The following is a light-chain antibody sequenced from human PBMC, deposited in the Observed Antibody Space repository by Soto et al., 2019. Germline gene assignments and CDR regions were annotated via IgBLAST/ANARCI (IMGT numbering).Light chain of an antibody. CDR2: GNR. CDR1: SSNLGAGYD. J-gene: IGLJ3*02. CDR3: QAYVYSLTAAV. Sequence: QSVLTQPPSVSGAPGQRGTISCTGNSSNLGAGYDVHWYQQLPGAAPKLVIFGNRNRPSGVPERFSGSKSSTSASLAITGLQAEDEADYYCQAYVYSLTAAVFGGGTTVTVL. V-gene: IGLV1-40*01.